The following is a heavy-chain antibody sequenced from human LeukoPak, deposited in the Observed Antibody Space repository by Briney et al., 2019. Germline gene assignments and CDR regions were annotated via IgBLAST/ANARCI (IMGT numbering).Heavy chain of an antibody. CDR2: IYYSGST. V-gene: IGHV4-61*01. CDR3: ARRSGYSPNWFDP. J-gene: IGHJ5*02. CDR1: GGSVSSGNYY. Sequence: PSETLSLTCTVSGGSVSSGNYYWSWIRQPPGKGLKWLGYIYYSGSTNYNPSLKSRVTMSVDTSKNQFSLRLTSVTAADTAVYYCARRSGYSPNWFDPWGQGTLVTVSS. D-gene: IGHD3-3*01.